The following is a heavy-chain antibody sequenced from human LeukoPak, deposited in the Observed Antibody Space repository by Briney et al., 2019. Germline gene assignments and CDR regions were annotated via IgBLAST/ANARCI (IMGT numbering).Heavy chain of an antibody. Sequence: GGSLRLSCAAPGFTFSSYSMNWGPQAPGKGLEWVSSISSSSSYIYYADSVKGRFTISRDNAKNSLYLQMNSLRAEDTAVYYCARGQYGDPLYYYMDVWGKGTTVTISS. CDR1: GFTFSSYS. CDR3: ARGQYGDPLYYYMDV. D-gene: IGHD4-17*01. J-gene: IGHJ6*03. V-gene: IGHV3-21*01. CDR2: ISSSSSYI.